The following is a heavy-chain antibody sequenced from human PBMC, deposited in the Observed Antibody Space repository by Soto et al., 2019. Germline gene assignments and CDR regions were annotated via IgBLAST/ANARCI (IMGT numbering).Heavy chain of an antibody. V-gene: IGHV3-64*01. CDR3: SRDWGKYSSGWFDQYYGMDV. D-gene: IGHD6-19*01. Sequence: PGGSLRLSCAASGFTFSSYAMHWVRQAPGKGLEYVSVITSNGGNTDYASSVKGRFTISRDNSKNTLYLQMNSLRAEDTAVYYCSRDWGKYSSGWFDQYYGMDVWGQGTTVTVSS. J-gene: IGHJ6*02. CDR1: GFTFSSYA. CDR2: ITSNGGNT.